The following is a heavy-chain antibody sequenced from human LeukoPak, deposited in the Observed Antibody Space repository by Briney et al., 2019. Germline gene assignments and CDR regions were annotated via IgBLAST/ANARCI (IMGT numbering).Heavy chain of an antibody. CDR2: ITSAGGYK. CDR1: GFTFSDYS. D-gene: IGHD2-2*01. V-gene: IGHV3-21*01. CDR3: ATSGGFVLPNAITGNWYMDV. Sequence: PGGSPRLSCGASGFTFSDYSMNWVRQAPGKGLAWVASITSAGGYKYYADSVKGRFTISRDNAQNSLFLQMNSLRAEDTAVYFCATSGGFVLPNAITGNWYMDVWGRGTSVTVSS. J-gene: IGHJ6*03.